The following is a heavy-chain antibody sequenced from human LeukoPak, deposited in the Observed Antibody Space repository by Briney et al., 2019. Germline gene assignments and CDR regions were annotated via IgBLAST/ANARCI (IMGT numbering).Heavy chain of an antibody. D-gene: IGHD4-17*01. V-gene: IGHV4-34*01. Sequence: SETLSLTCAVYGGSFSGYYWSWTRQPPGKGLEWIGEINHSGSTNYNPSLKSRVTISVDTSKNQFSLKLSSVTAADTAVYYCARGDIGDYVGAFDIWGQGTMVTVSS. J-gene: IGHJ3*02. CDR3: ARGDIGDYVGAFDI. CDR2: INHSGST. CDR1: GGSFSGYY.